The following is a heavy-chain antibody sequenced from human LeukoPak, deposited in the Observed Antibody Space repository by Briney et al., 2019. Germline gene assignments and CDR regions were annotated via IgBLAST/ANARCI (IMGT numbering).Heavy chain of an antibody. CDR3: AKDPYGNSPGAFDI. Sequence: GGSLRLSCKASGFSFSYYAITWVRQAPGKGPEWVSGIRDSDGSTYYADSVKGRFTISRDNAKNTVYLQMNNLRAEDTAVYYCAKDPYGNSPGAFDIWGQGTTVTVSS. CDR1: GFSFSYYA. V-gene: IGHV3-23*01. CDR2: IRDSDGST. J-gene: IGHJ3*02. D-gene: IGHD4-23*01.